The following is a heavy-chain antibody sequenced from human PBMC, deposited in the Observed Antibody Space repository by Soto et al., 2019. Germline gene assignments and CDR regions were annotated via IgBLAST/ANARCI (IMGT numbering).Heavy chain of an antibody. V-gene: IGHV3-74*01. CDR3: ARGGDPDY. D-gene: IGHD2-21*02. CDR1: GFTFNYYW. CDR2: IQSDGSSP. J-gene: IGHJ4*02. Sequence: EVQLVESGGGLVQPGGSLRLSCVASGFTFNYYWMHWVRQAPGKGLVWVSRIQSDGSSPDYVDSVKGRFTISRDNAKNTLYLQMNNLRDEYTAVYYCARGGDPDYWGQGTLVTVSS.